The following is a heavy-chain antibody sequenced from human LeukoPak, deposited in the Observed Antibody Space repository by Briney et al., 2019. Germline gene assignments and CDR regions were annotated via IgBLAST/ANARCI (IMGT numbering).Heavy chain of an antibody. V-gene: IGHV3-23*01. CDR1: GFTFSSYG. D-gene: IGHD5-18*01. CDR3: GRDGRLIQLWFDP. Sequence: GGSLRLSCAASGFTFSSYGLSWVRQAPGKGLEWVSGITGSGDSTFYADSVKGRFTISRDNSKNTLYLQMNSLRAGDTAVYYCGRDGRLIQLWFDPWGQGTLVTVSS. J-gene: IGHJ5*02. CDR2: ITGSGDST.